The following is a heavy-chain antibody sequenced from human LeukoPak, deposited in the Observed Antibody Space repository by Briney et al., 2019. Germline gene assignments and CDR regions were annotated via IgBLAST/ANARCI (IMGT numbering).Heavy chain of an antibody. CDR3: ARTHMVRGVINWFDP. J-gene: IGHJ5*02. V-gene: IGHV4-30-2*01. D-gene: IGHD3-10*01. CDR2: IYHRGST. CDR1: GSAVSSDDHF. Sequence: SETLSLTCAVSGSAVSSDDHFWSWIRQPPGRGLEWIGYIYHRGSTAYNPSLRSRVTVSLDKSRNQFSLKLSSVTAADTAVYYCARTHMVRGVINWFDPWGQGTLVTASS.